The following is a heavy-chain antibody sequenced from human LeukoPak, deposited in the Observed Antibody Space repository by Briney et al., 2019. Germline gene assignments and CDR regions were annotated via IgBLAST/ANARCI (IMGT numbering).Heavy chain of an antibody. V-gene: IGHV4-31*03. Sequence: SETLSLTCTVSGGSINNGGYYWSWIRQHPGKGLEWIGYIYYSGNSYYNPSLRSRVTISVDTSKNHFSLKLSSVTAADTAVYYCARNRDGYNSFDYWGQGTLVTVSS. CDR2: IYYSGNS. CDR1: GGSINNGGYY. D-gene: IGHD5-24*01. J-gene: IGHJ4*02. CDR3: ARNRDGYNSFDY.